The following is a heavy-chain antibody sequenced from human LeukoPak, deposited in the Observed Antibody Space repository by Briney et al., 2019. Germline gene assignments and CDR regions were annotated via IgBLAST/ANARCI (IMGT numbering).Heavy chain of an antibody. D-gene: IGHD5-24*01. CDR1: GGSFSGYY. Sequence: PSETLSLTCAVYGGSFSGYYWSWIRQPPGKGLEWIGEINHSGSTNYNPSLKSRVTISVDTSKNQFSLKLSSVTAADTAVYYCARHNSDYFDYWGQGTLVTVSS. V-gene: IGHV4-34*01. CDR2: INHSGST. J-gene: IGHJ4*02. CDR3: ARHNSDYFDY.